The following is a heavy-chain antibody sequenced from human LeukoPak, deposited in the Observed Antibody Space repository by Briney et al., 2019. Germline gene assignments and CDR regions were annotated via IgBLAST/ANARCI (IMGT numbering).Heavy chain of an antibody. CDR3: ARDINTAMAPSSY. J-gene: IGHJ4*02. CDR1: GYTFTGYY. D-gene: IGHD5-18*01. CDR2: INPNSGGT. V-gene: IGHV1-2*02. Sequence: ASVKVSCKASGYTFTGYYMHWVRQAPGQGLEWMGWINPNSGGTNYAQNFQGRVTMTRDTSISTAYMELSRLRSDDTAVYYCARDINTAMAPSSYWGQGTLVTVSS.